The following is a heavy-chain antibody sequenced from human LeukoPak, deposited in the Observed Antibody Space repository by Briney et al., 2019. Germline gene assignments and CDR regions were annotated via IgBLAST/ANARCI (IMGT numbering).Heavy chain of an antibody. V-gene: IGHV1-18*01. CDR3: ARETGIAAAGTLQRFDP. J-gene: IGHJ5*02. CDR2: ISAYNSNT. CDR1: GYTFTSYG. D-gene: IGHD6-13*01. Sequence: ASVKVSCKASGYTFTSYGISWVRQAPGQGLEWTGWISAYNSNTNYAQKLQGRVTMTTDTSTSTAYMELRSLRSDDTAVYYCARETGIAAAGTLQRFDPWGQGTLVTVSS.